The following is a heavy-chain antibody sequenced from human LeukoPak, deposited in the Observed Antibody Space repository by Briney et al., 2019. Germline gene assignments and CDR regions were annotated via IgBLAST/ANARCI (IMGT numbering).Heavy chain of an antibody. CDR3: GRHYCHGGSCYSGGRGWFDT. Sequence: LGESLKISCKGSGFQFTNYWIGWVRQMPGRGLEWMGIIFPGDSDTRYSPSFQGQVTISVDKSINTAYLQWRSLKASDTAMYYCGRHYCHGGSCYSGGRGWFDTWGQGTLVTVPS. V-gene: IGHV5-51*01. CDR1: GFQFTNYW. J-gene: IGHJ5*02. D-gene: IGHD2-15*01. CDR2: IFPGDSDT.